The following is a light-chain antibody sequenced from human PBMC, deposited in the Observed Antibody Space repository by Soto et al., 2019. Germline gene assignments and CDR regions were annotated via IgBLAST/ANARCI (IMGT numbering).Light chain of an antibody. CDR3: QQYAESPLT. V-gene: IGKV3-20*01. CDR2: TAS. Sequence: EIVLTQSPGTLSVSPGERATLSCRARRTIGRNYLAWYQQRPGQAPRLLIHTASSRATGIPDRFSGSASGTDFTLTISRLQPEDFAVYYCQQYAESPLTFGEGTKVETK. J-gene: IGKJ4*01. CDR1: RTIGRNY.